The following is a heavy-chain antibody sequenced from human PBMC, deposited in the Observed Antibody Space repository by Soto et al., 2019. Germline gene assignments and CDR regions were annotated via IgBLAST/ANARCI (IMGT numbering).Heavy chain of an antibody. V-gene: IGHV3-15*07. Sequence: PGGSLRLSCAASGFTFSNAWMNWVRQAPGKGLEWVGRIKSKTDGGTTDYAAPVKGRFTISRDDSKNTLYLQMNSLKTEDTAVYYCTTVLRFLDWLLTPLSSYGMDVWGQGTTVTVSS. CDR2: IKSKTDGGTT. D-gene: IGHD3-3*01. J-gene: IGHJ6*02. CDR1: GFTFSNAW. CDR3: TTVLRFLDWLLTPLSSYGMDV.